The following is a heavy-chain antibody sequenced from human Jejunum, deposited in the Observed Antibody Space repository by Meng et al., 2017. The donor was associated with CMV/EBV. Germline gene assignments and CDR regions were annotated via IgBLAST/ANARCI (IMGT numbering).Heavy chain of an antibody. D-gene: IGHD3-16*01. Sequence: CTVSGAAVNSRDFYWSWIRQPPGGGLEWIGYVDYTGGANYNSSLESRVVISVDISKNQISLELHTVTAADTAVYFCARDSLSGGSNFWGQGTLVTVSS. CDR2: VDYTGGA. CDR3: ARDSLSGGSNF. V-gene: IGHV4-61*08. J-gene: IGHJ4*02. CDR1: GAAVNSRDFY.